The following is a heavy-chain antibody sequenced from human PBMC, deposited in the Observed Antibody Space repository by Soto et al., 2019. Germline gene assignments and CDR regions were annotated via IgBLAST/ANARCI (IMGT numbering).Heavy chain of an antibody. CDR2: IYYSVST. CDR1: GGSISRYY. D-gene: IGHD3-10*01. V-gene: IGHV4-59*01. Sequence: SETLSLTCTVSGGSISRYYLSWIRQPPGKGLEWIGYIYYSVSTNYNPSLKSRITISVDTCKNQFSLKLSSVTAADPTVYYWARANTKGAGSSEDYYYGMDGWGQVTTGTGSS. CDR3: ARANTKGAGSSEDYYYGMDG. J-gene: IGHJ6*02.